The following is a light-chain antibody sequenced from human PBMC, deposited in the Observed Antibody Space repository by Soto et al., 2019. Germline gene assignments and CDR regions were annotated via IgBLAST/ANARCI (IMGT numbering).Light chain of an antibody. CDR1: QSVSSN. CDR3: QQCNSWPLT. V-gene: IGKV3-15*01. J-gene: IGKJ1*01. Sequence: EIVMTQSPDTLSVSPGERATLSCRASQSVSSNLVWYQQKPGQAPRLLIYGASTRATGIPARFSGSGSGTEFTLTISSLQSEDFAVYYCQQCNSWPLTFGQGTKVEI. CDR2: GAS.